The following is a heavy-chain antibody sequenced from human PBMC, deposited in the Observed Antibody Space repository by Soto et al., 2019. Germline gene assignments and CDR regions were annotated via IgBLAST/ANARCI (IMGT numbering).Heavy chain of an antibody. CDR1: GFTFSSYW. J-gene: IGHJ6*02. CDR3: ARGLRGGSGMDV. D-gene: IGHD3-16*01. CDR2: IRYDGSIT. Sequence: EVQLVESGGGLVQPGGSLRLSCAASGFTFSSYWMHWVRQAPGKGLVWVSRIRYDGSITNYADSVKGRSTISRDDAKNTVYLQMNSLSAEDTAVYYCARGLRGGSGMDVWGQGTTVTVSS. V-gene: IGHV3-74*01.